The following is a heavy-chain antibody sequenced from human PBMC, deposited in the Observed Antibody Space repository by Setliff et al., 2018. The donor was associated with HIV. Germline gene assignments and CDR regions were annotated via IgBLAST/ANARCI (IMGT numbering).Heavy chain of an antibody. Sequence: SETLSLTCTVSGGSFNNYHWSWIRQPAGKGLEWIGRIYDSSGTTDYKPSLKGRVAISVDTSRNQFSLRVTSVTAADTAVYFCARDRHSSGLGSYGPWGPGILVTVSS. D-gene: IGHD3-10*01. CDR2: IYDSSGTT. V-gene: IGHV4-4*07. CDR3: ARDRHSSGLGSYGP. CDR1: GGSFNNYH. J-gene: IGHJ5*02.